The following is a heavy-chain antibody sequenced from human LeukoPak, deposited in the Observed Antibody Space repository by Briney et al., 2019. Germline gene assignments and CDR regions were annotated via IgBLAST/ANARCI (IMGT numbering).Heavy chain of an antibody. CDR2: ISAYNGNT. V-gene: IGHV1-18*04. CDR1: GYTFTSYG. J-gene: IGHJ5*02. D-gene: IGHD2-2*01. Sequence: ASVKVSCKASGYTFTSYGISWVRQAPGQGLEWMGWISAYNGNTNYAQKLQGRVTMTTDTSTSTAHMELRSLRSDDTAVYYCARVPAAPYGWFDPWGQGTLVTVSS. CDR3: ARVPAAPYGWFDP.